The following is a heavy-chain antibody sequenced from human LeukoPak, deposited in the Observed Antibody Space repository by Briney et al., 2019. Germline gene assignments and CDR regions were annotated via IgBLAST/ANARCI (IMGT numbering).Heavy chain of an antibody. Sequence: PGGSLRLSCAASGFTFSSYAMSWVRQAPGRGLEWVSSVDGGGGGTYYADSVKGRFTTSRDNSKDTLYLQMNGLRAEDTAVYFCAKQSAGSAAWYSLHYDFWGQGTLVTVSS. CDR3: AKQSAGSAAWYSLHYDF. J-gene: IGHJ4*02. V-gene: IGHV3-23*01. CDR1: GFTFSSYA. CDR2: VDGGGGGT. D-gene: IGHD6-13*01.